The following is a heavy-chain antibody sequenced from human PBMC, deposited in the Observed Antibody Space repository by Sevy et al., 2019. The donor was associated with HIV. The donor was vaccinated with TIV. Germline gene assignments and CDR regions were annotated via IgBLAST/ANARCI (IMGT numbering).Heavy chain of an antibody. V-gene: IGHV3-23*01. CDR3: ANVWGSYYY. CDR2: ISGSGGST. D-gene: IGHD1-26*01. CDR1: GFTFSSYA. Sequence: GGSLRLSCAASGFTFSSYAMSWVRQAPGKGLEWVSAISGSGGSTYYADSVKGRFTISRDNSKNTLYLQMNSLRADDTTVYYCANVWGSYYYWGQGTLVTVSS. J-gene: IGHJ4*02.